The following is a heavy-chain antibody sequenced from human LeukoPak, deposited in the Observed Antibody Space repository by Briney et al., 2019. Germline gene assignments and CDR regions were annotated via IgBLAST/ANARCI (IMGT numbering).Heavy chain of an antibody. Sequence: ASVNVSCKASGYTFTGYYLHWVRLAPGQGLEWMGWINPNSGGTRYAQKFQGRVTMTRDTSIITAYMELSRLRSDDTAVYYCARRYVGGFDYWGQGTLVTVSS. J-gene: IGHJ4*02. CDR3: ARRYVGGFDY. V-gene: IGHV1-2*02. CDR1: GYTFTGYY. CDR2: INPNSGGT. D-gene: IGHD3-10*01.